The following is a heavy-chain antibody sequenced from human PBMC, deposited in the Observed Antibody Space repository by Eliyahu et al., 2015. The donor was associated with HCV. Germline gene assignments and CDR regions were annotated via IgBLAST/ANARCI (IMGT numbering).Heavy chain of an antibody. V-gene: IGHV3-53*02. CDR2: IYSGGST. D-gene: IGHD3-22*01. J-gene: IGHJ4*02. CDR1: GFTVSSXY. CDR3: ARGDDYYDSSGYSNHYFDY. Sequence: EVQLVETGGGLIQPGGSLRLSCAAFGFTVSSXYMXWVRQAPGKGLEWVSVIYSGGSTYYADSVKGRFTISRDNSKNTLYLQMNSLRAEDTAVYYCARGDDYYDSSGYSNHYFDYWGQGTLVTVSS.